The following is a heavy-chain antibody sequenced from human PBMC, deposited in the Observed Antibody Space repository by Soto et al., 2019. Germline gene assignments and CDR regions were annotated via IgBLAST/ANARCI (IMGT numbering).Heavy chain of an antibody. CDR2: IYRDGSER. CDR1: GFTFSGYW. CDR3: TRASRGGNTGYALDS. V-gene: IGHV3-7*01. Sequence: EVQLVESGGGLVQPGGSLRLSCAASGFTFSGYWMSWVRQAPGKGLEWVASIYRDGSERSYVDSVKGRVTISRDNAQNSLYLQMTILRADDTAIYYCTRASRGGNTGYALDSWGPGTLVTVSS. J-gene: IGHJ5*01. D-gene: IGHD5-12*01.